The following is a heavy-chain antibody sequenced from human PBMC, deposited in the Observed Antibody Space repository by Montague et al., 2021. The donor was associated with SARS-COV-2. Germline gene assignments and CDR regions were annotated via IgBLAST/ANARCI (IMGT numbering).Heavy chain of an antibody. Sequence: SETLSLTCAVYGGSFSDYHWTWIRQSPGEGLEWIGQINYGGSTKYNPSLKSRVTISIDTSKNQFSLKLTSVTAADTAVYYCARDAPEYWGQGTMVTVSS. CDR3: ARDAPEY. CDR2: INYGGST. CDR1: GGSFSDYH. V-gene: IGHV4-34*01. J-gene: IGHJ4*02.